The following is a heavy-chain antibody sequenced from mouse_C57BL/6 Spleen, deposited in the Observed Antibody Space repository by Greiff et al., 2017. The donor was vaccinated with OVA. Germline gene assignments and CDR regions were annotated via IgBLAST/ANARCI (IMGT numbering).Heavy chain of an antibody. J-gene: IGHJ2*01. CDR2: IYPGDGDT. V-gene: IGHV1-82*01. CDR3: ARSGGYYYGSGYYFDY. Sequence: VQLVESGPELVKPGASVKISCKASGYAFSSSWMNWVKQRPGKGLEWIGRIYPGDGDTNYNGKFKGKATLTADKSSSTAYMQLSSLTSEDSAVYFCARSGGYYYGSGYYFDYWGQGTTLTVSS. D-gene: IGHD1-1*01. CDR1: GYAFSSSW.